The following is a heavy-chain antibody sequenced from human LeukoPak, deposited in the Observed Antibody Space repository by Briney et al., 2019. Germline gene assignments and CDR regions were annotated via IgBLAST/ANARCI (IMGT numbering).Heavy chain of an antibody. CDR1: GYTFTGYY. CDR2: INPNSGGT. CDR3: ARPVDTASLVN. Sequence: GASVKVSCKASGYTFTGYYMHWVRQAPGQGLEWMGWINPNSGGTNYAQKFQGRVTMTRDTSISTAYMELSSLRSEDTAVYYCARPVDTASLVNWGQGTLVTVSS. J-gene: IGHJ4*02. D-gene: IGHD5-18*01. V-gene: IGHV1-2*02.